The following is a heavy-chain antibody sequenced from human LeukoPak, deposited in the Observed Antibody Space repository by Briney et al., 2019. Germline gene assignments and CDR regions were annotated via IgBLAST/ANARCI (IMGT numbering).Heavy chain of an antibody. J-gene: IGHJ4*02. CDR3: AKEKTYYDFWSGYYITYFDY. Sequence: GGSLRLSCAASGFTFSSYAMSWVRQAPGKGLEWVSAISGSGGSTYYADSVKGRFTISRDNSKNTLYLQMNSLRAEDTAVYYCAKEKTYYDFWSGYYITYFDYWGQGTLVTVS. D-gene: IGHD3-3*01. CDR1: GFTFSSYA. V-gene: IGHV3-23*01. CDR2: ISGSGGST.